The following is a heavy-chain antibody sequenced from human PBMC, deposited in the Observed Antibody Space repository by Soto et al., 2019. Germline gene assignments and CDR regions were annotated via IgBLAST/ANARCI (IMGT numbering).Heavy chain of an antibody. CDR1: GGTFSSYA. J-gene: IGHJ4*02. CDR2: IIPIFGTA. Sequence: GASVQVSSKASGGTFSSYAISWWRQAPGQGLEWMGGIIPIFGTANYAQKFQGRVTITADKSTSTAYMELSSLRSEDTAVYYCASHYDNSGDYYVYWGQGTLVTVSS. CDR3: ASHYDNSGDYYVY. V-gene: IGHV1-69*06. D-gene: IGHD3-22*01.